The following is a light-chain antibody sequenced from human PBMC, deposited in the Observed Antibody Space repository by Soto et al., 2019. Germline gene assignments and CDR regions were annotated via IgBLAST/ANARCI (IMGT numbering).Light chain of an antibody. CDR1: RSVTNNY. V-gene: IGKV3-20*01. Sequence: EIVLTQSPGTLSLSPGERATLSCRASRSVTNNYVAWYQRKPGKAPRLLIYGASSRATDIPGRLTGTGSGTDFSLTITRLEPEEFAVYYCHQYGSSPPTFGQGTTVEI. CDR2: GAS. CDR3: HQYGSSPPT. J-gene: IGKJ1*01.